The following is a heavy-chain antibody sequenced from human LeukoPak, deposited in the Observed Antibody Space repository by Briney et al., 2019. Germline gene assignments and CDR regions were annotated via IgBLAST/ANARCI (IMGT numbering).Heavy chain of an antibody. CDR2: INHSGST. D-gene: IGHD3-22*01. J-gene: IGHJ4*02. V-gene: IGHV4-34*01. CDR1: GGSFSGYY. Sequence: SETLSLTCDVYGGSFSGYYWNRIRQPPGKGLEWIGEINHSGSTNYNPSLKSRVTISVDTSKNQFSLKLSSVTAPDTAVYYCARRRRYYDSSGYYDNLDYWGQGILVTVSS. CDR3: ARRRRYYDSSGYYDNLDY.